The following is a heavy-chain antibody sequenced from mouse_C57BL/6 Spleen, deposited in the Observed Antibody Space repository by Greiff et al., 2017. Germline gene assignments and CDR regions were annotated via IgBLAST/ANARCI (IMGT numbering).Heavy chain of an antibody. CDR3: TRASITTVVASPLDY. J-gene: IGHJ2*01. D-gene: IGHD1-1*01. CDR1: GYTFTDYE. CDR2: IDPETGGT. Sequence: VQLQQSGAELVRPGASVTLSCKASGYTFTDYEMHWVKQTPVHGLEWIGAIDPETGGTAYNQKFKGKAILTADKSSSTAYMELRSLPSEDSAVYYCTRASITTVVASPLDYWGQGTTLTVSS. V-gene: IGHV1-15*01.